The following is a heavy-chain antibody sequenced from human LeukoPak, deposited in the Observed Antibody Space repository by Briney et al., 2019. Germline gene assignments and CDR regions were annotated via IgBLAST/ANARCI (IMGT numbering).Heavy chain of an antibody. J-gene: IGHJ4*02. V-gene: IGHV3-48*03. CDR3: VRDWVPGGSHFDF. CDR2: ISEDGGYTT. D-gene: IGHD2-8*02. CDR1: GFIFSRHQ. Sequence: PGGSLRLSCAASGFIFSRHQMDWARQAPGKGPEWVAYISEDGGYTTDYADSVKGRFTISRDDAKNSLYLQMGSLSAEDTAIYYCVRDWVPGGSHFDFWGQGTPVTVSS.